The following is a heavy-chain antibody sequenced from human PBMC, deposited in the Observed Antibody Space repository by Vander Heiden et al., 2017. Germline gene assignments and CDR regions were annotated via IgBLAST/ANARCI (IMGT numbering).Heavy chain of an antibody. D-gene: IGHD3-22*01. Sequence: EVQVVESGGGLVQPGRSLRLSCAAPGFTFEDYAMQWVRQAPGKGLEWVSGISWNSHSIGYADSVKGRFTISRDNAKNSLYLQMNSLRAEDTALYYCAKGSDYYDSSGYLDYWGQGTVVTVSS. CDR1: GFTFEDYA. CDR2: ISWNSHSI. CDR3: AKGSDYYDSSGYLDY. V-gene: IGHV3-9*01. J-gene: IGHJ4*02.